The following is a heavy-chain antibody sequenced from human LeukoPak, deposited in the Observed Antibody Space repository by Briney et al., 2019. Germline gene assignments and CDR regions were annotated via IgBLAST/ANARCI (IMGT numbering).Heavy chain of an antibody. CDR3: TREAAAGIDY. J-gene: IGHJ4*02. V-gene: IGHV3-21*01. D-gene: IGHD6-13*01. Sequence: KSGGSLRLSCAASGFTFSSYSMNWVRQAPGKGLEWVSSISSSSSYIYYADSVKGRFTISRDNAKNSLYLQMNSLRAEDTAVYFCTREAAAGIDYWGQGTLVTVSS. CDR2: ISSSSSYI. CDR1: GFTFSSYS.